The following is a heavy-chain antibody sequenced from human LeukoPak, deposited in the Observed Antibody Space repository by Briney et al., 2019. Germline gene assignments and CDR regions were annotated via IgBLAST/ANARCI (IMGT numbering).Heavy chain of an antibody. CDR1: GYIFTGCY. J-gene: IGHJ4*02. D-gene: IGHD6-6*01. CDR3: ARGPSTAAFDY. V-gene: IGHV1-2*02. CDR2: INPDNGGS. Sequence: ASVKVSCKASGYIFTGCYLHWFRQGPGQGLEWMGWINPDNGGSMYSQKFQGRVTMTRDTSVSTVYLELSTLTSGDTAFYYCARGPSTAAFDYWGQGTLVTVSS.